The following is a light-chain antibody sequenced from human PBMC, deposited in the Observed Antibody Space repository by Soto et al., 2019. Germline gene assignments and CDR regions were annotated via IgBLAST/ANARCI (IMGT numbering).Light chain of an antibody. CDR3: SAYTVSRTYV. CDR1: SSDVGAYNF. V-gene: IGLV2-14*03. Sequence: VLAQPASVSGSPGQSITISCTGTSSDVGAYNFVSWHQQHPGKAPKLMIYNVYDRPSGISYRFSGSKSGNTASLTISGLQGEDEADYYCSAYTVSRTYVFGTGTKVTVL. CDR2: NVY. J-gene: IGLJ1*01.